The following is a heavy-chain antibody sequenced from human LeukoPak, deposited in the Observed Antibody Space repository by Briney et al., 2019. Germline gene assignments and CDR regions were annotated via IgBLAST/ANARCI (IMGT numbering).Heavy chain of an antibody. CDR2: MNPNSGNT. CDR3: ARGITMLRGVYDY. Sequence: GASVKVSCKASGYTFTSYDINWVRQATGQGLEWMGWMNPNSGNTSYAQKFQGRVTITRNTSISTAYMELSSLRSEDTAVYYCARGITMLRGVYDYWGQGTLVTVS. D-gene: IGHD3-10*01. V-gene: IGHV1-8*03. CDR1: GYTFTSYD. J-gene: IGHJ4*02.